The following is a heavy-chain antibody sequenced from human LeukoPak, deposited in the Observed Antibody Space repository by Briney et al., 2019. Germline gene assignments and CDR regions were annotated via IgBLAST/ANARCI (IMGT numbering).Heavy chain of an antibody. D-gene: IGHD5-12*01. Sequence: GGSLRLSCAASGFTFSRYAMSWVRQAPGKGLEWVSAISGSGTSTYYADSVKGRLTISRDNSKNTLYLQMNSLRAEDTAVYYCAKGPIVAQDYWGQGTLVTVSS. CDR3: AKGPIVAQDY. CDR2: ISGSGTST. J-gene: IGHJ4*02. CDR1: GFTFSRYA. V-gene: IGHV3-23*01.